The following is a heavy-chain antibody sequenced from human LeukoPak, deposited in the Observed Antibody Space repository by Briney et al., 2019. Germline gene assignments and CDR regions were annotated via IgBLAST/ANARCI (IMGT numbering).Heavy chain of an antibody. J-gene: IGHJ4*02. V-gene: IGHV4-61*02. CDR3: ASLLLQDGDAH. CDR2: ISYSGTT. CDR1: GGSISSGSYY. Sequence: SQTLSLTCTVSGGSISSGSYYWSWIRQPAGKGLEWIGSISYSGTTYYSPSLKSRVTVSVDTSKNQFSLGLTSVTAADTAIYYCASLLLQDGDAHWGQGILVTVSS. D-gene: IGHD4-17*01.